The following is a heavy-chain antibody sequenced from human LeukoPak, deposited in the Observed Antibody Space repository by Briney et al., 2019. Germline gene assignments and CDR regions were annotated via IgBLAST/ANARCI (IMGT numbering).Heavy chain of an antibody. D-gene: IGHD2-2*01. CDR2: IYTSGST. J-gene: IGHJ5*02. CDR3: ARGPWCSSTSCYGWFDP. Sequence: TPETLSLTCTVSGGSISSYYWSWIRQPAGKGLEWIGRIYTSGSTNYNPSLKSRVTMSVDTSKNQFSLKLSSVTAADTAVYYCARGPWCSSTSCYGWFDPWGQGTLVTVSS. V-gene: IGHV4-4*07. CDR1: GGSISSYY.